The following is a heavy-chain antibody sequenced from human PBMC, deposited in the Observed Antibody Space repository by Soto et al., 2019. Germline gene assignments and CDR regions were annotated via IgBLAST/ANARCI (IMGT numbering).Heavy chain of an antibody. V-gene: IGHV3-49*03. Sequence: SLRLSCTASGFTFGDYAMSWFRQAPGKGLEWVGFIRSKAYGGTTEYAASVKGRFTISRDDSKSIAYLQMNSLKTEDTAVYYCTRVYYGDYYYYGMDVWGQGTTVTVSS. CDR3: TRVYYGDYYYYGMDV. CDR1: GFTFGDYA. D-gene: IGHD4-17*01. CDR2: IRSKAYGGTT. J-gene: IGHJ6*02.